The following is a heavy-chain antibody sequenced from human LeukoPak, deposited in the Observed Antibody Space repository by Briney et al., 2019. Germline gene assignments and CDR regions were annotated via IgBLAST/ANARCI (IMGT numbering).Heavy chain of an antibody. CDR1: GFTFSSSE. Sequence: GGSLRLSCAVSGFTFSSSEMNWVRRAPGKGLEWISYISSSSGSTIYYADSVKGRFTISRDNAKNSLYLQMNSLRAEDTALYYCARDGYNYVGYDAFDIWGQGTMVTVSS. CDR3: ARDGYNYVGYDAFDI. J-gene: IGHJ3*02. D-gene: IGHD5-24*01. CDR2: ISSSSGSTI. V-gene: IGHV3-48*03.